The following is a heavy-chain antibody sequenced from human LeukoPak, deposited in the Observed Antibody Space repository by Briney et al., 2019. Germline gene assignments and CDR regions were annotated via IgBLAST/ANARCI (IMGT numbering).Heavy chain of an antibody. CDR2: INPYSGAI. J-gene: IGHJ4*02. CDR1: GFTFTDEY. D-gene: IGHD2-2*01. V-gene: IGHV1-2*02. CDR3: ARDPKSQLLLDY. Sequence: ASLRVSCKPSGFTFTDEYIHWVRQASGQGLEWMGWINPYSGAINYVQKFQGRVTLTRDTSISTAYMELSRLTSGDTAVYYCARDPKSQLLLDYWGQGTLVTVSS.